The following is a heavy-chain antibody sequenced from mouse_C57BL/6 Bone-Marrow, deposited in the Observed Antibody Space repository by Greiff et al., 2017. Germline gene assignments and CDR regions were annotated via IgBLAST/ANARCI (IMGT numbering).Heavy chain of an antibody. V-gene: IGHV5-17*01. J-gene: IGHJ4*01. CDR2: ISSGSSTI. CDR1: GFTFSDYG. CDR3: ARTSVVGTAMAY. D-gene: IGHD6-1*01. Sequence: EVMLVESGGGLVKPGGSLKLSCAASGFTFSDYGMHWVRQAPEKGLEWVAYISSGSSTIYYADTVTGRFTISRDNAKNTLFLQMTSLRSEDTAMYYCARTSVVGTAMAYWGQGTSVTVSA.